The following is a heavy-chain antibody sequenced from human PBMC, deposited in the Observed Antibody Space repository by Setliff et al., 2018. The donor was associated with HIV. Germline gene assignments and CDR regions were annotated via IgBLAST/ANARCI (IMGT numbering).Heavy chain of an antibody. Sequence: SETLSLTCTVSGDSVNDRSYFWGWIRQPPGKGLEWIGYIHSSGSTIYSASLKSRVSISVDTSKNQVSLRLSSVTAADTAVYHCSRGSYYMDVWGKGTTVTVSS. CDR2: IHSSGST. V-gene: IGHV4-61*05. CDR3: SRGSYYMDV. D-gene: IGHD3-16*01. J-gene: IGHJ6*03. CDR1: GDSVNDRSYF.